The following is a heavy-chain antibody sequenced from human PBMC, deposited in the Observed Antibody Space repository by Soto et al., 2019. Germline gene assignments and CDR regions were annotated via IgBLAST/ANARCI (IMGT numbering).Heavy chain of an antibody. V-gene: IGHV3-30*18. CDR1: GFTFSSYG. CDR2: ISYDGSNK. D-gene: IGHD3-16*01. CDR3: AKDQMGGGGFPFTKIDY. Sequence: QVQLVESGGGVVQPGRSLRLSCAASGFTFSSYGMHWVRQAPGKGLEWVAVISYDGSNKYYADSVKGRFTISRDNSKTTLYLKIKGLGAEARVVYSWAKDQMGGGGFPFTKIDYWGQGTLVTVSS. J-gene: IGHJ4*02.